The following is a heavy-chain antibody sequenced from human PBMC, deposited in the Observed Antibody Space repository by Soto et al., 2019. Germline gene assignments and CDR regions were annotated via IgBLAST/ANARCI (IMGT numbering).Heavy chain of an antibody. V-gene: IGHV3-30-3*01. CDR2: ISYDGSNK. CDR1: GFTFSSYA. J-gene: IGHJ4*02. CDR3: ASSVVVVVVAATGIDY. D-gene: IGHD2-15*01. Sequence: QVQLVESGGGVVQPGRSLRLSCAASGFTFSSYAMHWVRQAPGKGLEWVAVISYDGSNKYYADSVKGRFTISRDNSKNTLYLQMNSLRAEGTAVYYCASSVVVVVVAATGIDYWGQGTLVTVSS.